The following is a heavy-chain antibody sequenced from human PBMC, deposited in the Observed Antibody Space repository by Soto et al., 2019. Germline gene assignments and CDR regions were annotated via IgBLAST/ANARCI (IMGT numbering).Heavy chain of an antibody. D-gene: IGHD6-19*01. Sequence: QVQLQESGPGLVKPSGTLSLTCAVSGASISERNWWSWVRQPPGKELEWMGEIYHSGATNYSPSLNGRLNISMDRPMTQIWLQLSSVTAADSAIYICARHVGVPGTRGFDYWGQGARVTVSS. V-gene: IGHV4-4*02. CDR1: GASISERNW. J-gene: IGHJ4*02. CDR3: ARHVGVPGTRGFDY. CDR2: IYHSGAT.